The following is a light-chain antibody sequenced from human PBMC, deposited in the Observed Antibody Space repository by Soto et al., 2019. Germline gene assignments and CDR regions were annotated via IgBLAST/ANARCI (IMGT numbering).Light chain of an antibody. CDR1: QSVSSSY. CDR2: GAF. V-gene: IGKV3-20*01. CDR3: QQYGSSPT. J-gene: IGKJ4*01. Sequence: EIVLTQSAGILSLSPGERATLSCRASQSVSSSYLAWYQQKPGQAPRLLIYGAFSRATGIPDRFSGSGSGTDFTLTISRLEPEDFAVYYCQQYGSSPTFGGGTKVEIK.